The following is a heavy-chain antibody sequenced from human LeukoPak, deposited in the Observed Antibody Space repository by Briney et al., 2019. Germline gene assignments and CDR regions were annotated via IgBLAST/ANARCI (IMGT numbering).Heavy chain of an antibody. CDR3: ARGGYYDSSGLDY. V-gene: IGHV3-48*04. Sequence: GGSLRLSCAASGFTFSSYSMNWVRQAPGKGLEWVSYISSSSSTIYYADSVKGRFTISRDNAKNSLYLQMNSLRAEDTALYHCARGGYYDSSGLDYWGQGTLVTVSS. D-gene: IGHD3-22*01. CDR1: GFTFSSYS. J-gene: IGHJ4*02. CDR2: ISSSSSTI.